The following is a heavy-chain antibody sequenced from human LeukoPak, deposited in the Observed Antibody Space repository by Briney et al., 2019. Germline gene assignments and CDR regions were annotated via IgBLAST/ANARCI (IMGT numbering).Heavy chain of an antibody. CDR2: IYYSGST. Sequence: PSETLSLTCTVSGGSISSSSYYWGWIRQPPGKGPEWIGSIYYSGSTYYNPSLKSRVTISVDTSKNQFSLKLSSVTAADTAVYYCARHVNGWFDPWGQGTLVTVSS. J-gene: IGHJ5*02. D-gene: IGHD2-8*01. CDR3: ARHVNGWFDP. CDR1: GGSISSSSYY. V-gene: IGHV4-39*01.